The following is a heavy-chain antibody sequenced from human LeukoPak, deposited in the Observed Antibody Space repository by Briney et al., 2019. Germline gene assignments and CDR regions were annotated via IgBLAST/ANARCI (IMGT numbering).Heavy chain of an antibody. CDR3: ARRLDYRYGYPN. V-gene: IGHV5-51*01. D-gene: IGHD5-18*01. CDR2: IYPDDCDT. CDR1: GYIFTTYW. J-gene: IGHJ4*02. Sequence: GEALKSFCKGSGYIFTTYWITWVRQMPGKGLEWRGIIYPDDCDTRYSPSFQGQVTISVDKSISTAYLQWSSRKASDAAMQYCARRLDYRYGYPNWGQRALVTVSS.